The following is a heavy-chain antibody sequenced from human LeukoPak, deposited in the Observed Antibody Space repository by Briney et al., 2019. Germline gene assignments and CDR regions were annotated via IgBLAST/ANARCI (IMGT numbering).Heavy chain of an antibody. J-gene: IGHJ5*02. CDR3: ARVYSGYDANWFDP. Sequence: ASVKVSCKASGYTFTGHYMHWVRQAPGQGLEWMGWINPNSGGTNYAQKFQGRVTMTRDTSISTAYMELSRLRSDDTAVYYCARVYSGYDANWFDPWGQGTLVTVSS. CDR2: INPNSGGT. V-gene: IGHV1-2*02. CDR1: GYTFTGHY. D-gene: IGHD5-12*01.